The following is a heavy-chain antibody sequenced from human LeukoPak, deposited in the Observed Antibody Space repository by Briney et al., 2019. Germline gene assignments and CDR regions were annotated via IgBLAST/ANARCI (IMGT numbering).Heavy chain of an antibody. CDR1: GYRFTAYY. Sequence: ASVKVSCKASGYRFTAYYIHWVRQAPGQGLEWMGWITPNSGGTNYAQKFQGRVTMTRDTSTRTAYMELSRLRSDDTAVYYCARVLVYYDTLDVLDIWGQGTTVTVSS. CDR2: ITPNSGGT. CDR3: ARVLVYYDTLDVLDI. J-gene: IGHJ3*02. D-gene: IGHD3-22*01. V-gene: IGHV1-2*02.